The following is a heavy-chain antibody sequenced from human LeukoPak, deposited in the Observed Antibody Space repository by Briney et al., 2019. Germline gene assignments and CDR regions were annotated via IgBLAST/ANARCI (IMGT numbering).Heavy chain of an antibody. D-gene: IGHD3-22*01. CDR1: GYTFTSYD. Sequence: ASVKVSCKASGYTFTSYDINWVRQATGQGLEWMGWMNPSSGNTGYAQKFQGRVTMTRDTSISTAYMELSSLRSEDTAVYYCARVAYYYDSAGLYLNYFYGMDVWGQGTTVTVSS. CDR3: ARVAYYYDSAGLYLNYFYGMDV. J-gene: IGHJ6*02. CDR2: MNPSSGNT. V-gene: IGHV1-8*01.